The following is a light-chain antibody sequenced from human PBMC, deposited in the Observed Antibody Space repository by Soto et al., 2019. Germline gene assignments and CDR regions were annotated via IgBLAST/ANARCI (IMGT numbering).Light chain of an antibody. CDR1: SSDVGLYDF. J-gene: IGLJ1*01. CDR3: NSYTRFSTSG. V-gene: IGLV2-14*01. Sequence: QSALTQPASVSGSPGQSITISCTGASSDVGLYDFVSWYQQHPGKAPNLLIYEVTYRPSGVSSRFSGSKSGNTASLTISGLQAEDEPDYYCNSYTRFSTSGFGTGTKFTVL. CDR2: EVT.